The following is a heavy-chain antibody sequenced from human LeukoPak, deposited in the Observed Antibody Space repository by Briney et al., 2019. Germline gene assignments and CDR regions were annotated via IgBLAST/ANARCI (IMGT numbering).Heavy chain of an antibody. CDR1: GFTFSSDW. V-gene: IGHV3-7*01. CDR2: IKHDEGET. J-gene: IGHJ1*01. Sequence: PRGSLRLSCVASGFTFSSDWMSWVRRAPGEGLGWVANIKHDEGETYYVDSVKGRFTISRNNAKNSLYLHMNSLRAEDTAVYYCARDKIVAATTGSSFHHWGQGTLVTVSS. CDR3: ARDKIVAATTGSSFHH. D-gene: IGHD6-13*01.